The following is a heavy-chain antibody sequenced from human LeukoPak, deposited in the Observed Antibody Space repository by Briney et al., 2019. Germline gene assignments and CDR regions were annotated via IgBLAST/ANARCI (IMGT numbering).Heavy chain of an antibody. V-gene: IGHV3-48*04. CDR3: ARDSGNLENWFDP. CDR1: GFTFSSYS. CDR2: ISSSGSTI. J-gene: IGHJ5*02. D-gene: IGHD1-26*01. Sequence: GGSLRLSCTASGFTFSSYSMNWVRQAPGKGLEWVSYISSSGSTIYYADSVKGRFTISRDNAKNSLYLQMNSLRAEDTAVYYCARDSGNLENWFDPWGQGTLVTVSS.